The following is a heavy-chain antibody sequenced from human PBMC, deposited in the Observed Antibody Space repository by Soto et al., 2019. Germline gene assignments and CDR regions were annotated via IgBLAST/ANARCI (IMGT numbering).Heavy chain of an antibody. CDR3: ARDGVAVAGHYYYGMDV. CDR1: GFTFSSYW. Sequence: GGSLRLSCAASGFTFSSYWMHWVRQAPGKGLVWVSRINSDGSSTSYADSVKGRFTISRDNAKNTLYLQMNSLRAEDTAVYYCARDGVAVAGHYYYGMDVWGQGTTVTVS. CDR2: INSDGSST. J-gene: IGHJ6*02. D-gene: IGHD6-19*01. V-gene: IGHV3-74*01.